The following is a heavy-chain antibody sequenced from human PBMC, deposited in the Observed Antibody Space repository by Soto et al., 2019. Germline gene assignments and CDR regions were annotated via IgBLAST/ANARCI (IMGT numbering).Heavy chain of an antibody. CDR3: ARVAVVAAAGSWFDP. Sequence: PSETLSLTCAVSGDSISSNNWWSWVRQAPGKGLEWIGEVYHSGTTTYNPPLKSRVTMSVDKSKNRFSLKMSSVTAADTAVYYCARVAVVAAAGSWFDPWGQGTLVTVSS. CDR1: GDSISSNNW. J-gene: IGHJ5*02. V-gene: IGHV4-4*02. CDR2: VYHSGTT. D-gene: IGHD6-13*01.